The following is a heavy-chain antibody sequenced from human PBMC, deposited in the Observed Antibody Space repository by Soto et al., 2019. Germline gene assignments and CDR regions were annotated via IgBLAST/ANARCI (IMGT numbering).Heavy chain of an antibody. V-gene: IGHV5-10-1*01. Sequence: PGGSLKISCKGSGYKFPHYLITWGGQMPGEGLEGMGRVYPSESNTNYSPSFQGHVTISVEQSTSTAYLQWSSLRASDSAMYYCTRPDCSGRDCKLQSYWGQGTPVTVSS. D-gene: IGHD2-21*02. J-gene: IGHJ4*02. CDR1: GYKFPHYL. CDR2: VYPSESNT. CDR3: TRPDCSGRDCKLQSY.